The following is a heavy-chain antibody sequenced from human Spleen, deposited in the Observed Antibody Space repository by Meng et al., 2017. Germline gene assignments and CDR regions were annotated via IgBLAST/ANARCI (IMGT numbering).Heavy chain of an antibody. Sequence: QVQLQESGPGLVKPSGTLSLPCAATGGSISSSNGWSWVRQPPGKGLEWIGEIYHSGSTNYNPSLKSRVTISVDKSKNQFSLKLSSVTAADTAVYYCARKITIFGVVIETWFDPWGQGTLVTVSS. CDR2: IYHSGST. CDR1: GGSISSSNG. J-gene: IGHJ5*02. D-gene: IGHD3-3*01. V-gene: IGHV4-4*02. CDR3: ARKITIFGVVIETWFDP.